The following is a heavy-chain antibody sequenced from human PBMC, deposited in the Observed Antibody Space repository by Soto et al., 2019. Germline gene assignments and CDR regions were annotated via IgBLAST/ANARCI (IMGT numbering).Heavy chain of an antibody. Sequence: QVHLVQSGAEVKKPGASVKVSCQASGYAFTTYGITWVRQAPGQGLEWMGWISAHNVNTNYAQKLQGRVPVTRDTSTSTAYMERRTLRSDDTAVYYCARGRYGDYWGQGALVTVSS. V-gene: IGHV1-18*01. CDR3: ARGRYGDY. CDR2: ISAHNVNT. CDR1: GYAFTTYG. J-gene: IGHJ4*02. D-gene: IGHD1-1*01.